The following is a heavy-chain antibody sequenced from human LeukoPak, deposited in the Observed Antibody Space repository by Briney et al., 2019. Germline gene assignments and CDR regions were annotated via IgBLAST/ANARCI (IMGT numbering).Heavy chain of an antibody. D-gene: IGHD4-17*01. CDR1: GYTFTGYY. CDR3: AVIDYGDYWFDP. CDR2: INPNGGGT. V-gene: IGHV1-2*02. J-gene: IGHJ5*02. Sequence: ASVKLSCKASGYTFTGYYIHWVRQAPGHGLEWMGWINPNGGGTHYAQYLQGRVTMTTDTSTSTAYMELRSLRSDGTAVYYCAVIDYGDYWFDPWGQGTLVTVSS.